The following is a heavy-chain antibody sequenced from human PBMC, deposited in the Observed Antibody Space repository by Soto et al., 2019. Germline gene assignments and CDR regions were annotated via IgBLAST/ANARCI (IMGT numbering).Heavy chain of an antibody. V-gene: IGHV5-51*01. CDR2: IYPGDSDT. D-gene: IGHD2-2*01. CDR3: ARLAVVVPAAINYYGMDV. J-gene: IGHJ6*02. Sequence: GESLKISCKGSGYSFTSYWIGWVRQMPGKGLEWMGIIYPGDSDTRYSPSFQGQVTISADKSISTAYLQWSSLKASDTAVYYCARLAVVVPAAINYYGMDVWGQGTTVTVSS. CDR1: GYSFTSYW.